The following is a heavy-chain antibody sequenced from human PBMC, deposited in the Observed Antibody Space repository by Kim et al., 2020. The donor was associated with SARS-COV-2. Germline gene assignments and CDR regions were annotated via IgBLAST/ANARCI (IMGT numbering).Heavy chain of an antibody. J-gene: IGHJ3*02. D-gene: IGHD4-17*01. V-gene: IGHV3-30*04. Sequence: GGSLRLSCAASGFTFSSYAMHWVRQAPGKGLEWVAVISYDGSNKYYADSVKGRFTISRDNSKNTLYLQMNSLRAEDAAVYYCASHPPTLTTFGAAFDIWGQGTMVTVSS. CDR1: GFTFSSYA. CDR3: ASHPPTLTTFGAAFDI. CDR2: ISYDGSNK.